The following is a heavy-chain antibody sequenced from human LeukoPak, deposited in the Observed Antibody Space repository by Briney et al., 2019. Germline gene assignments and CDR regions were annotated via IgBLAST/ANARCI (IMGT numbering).Heavy chain of an antibody. CDR2: ISYDGSNK. V-gene: IGHV3-30*18. D-gene: IGHD3-9*01. J-gene: IGHJ3*02. CDR3: AKGYDILTGSAHDAFDI. CDR1: GFTFSSYG. Sequence: GRSLRLSCAASGFTFSSYGMHWVRQAPGKGLEWVAVISYDGSNKYYADSVKGRFTISRDNSKNTLYLQMNSLRAEDTAVYYCAKGYDILTGSAHDAFDIWGQGTMVTVSS.